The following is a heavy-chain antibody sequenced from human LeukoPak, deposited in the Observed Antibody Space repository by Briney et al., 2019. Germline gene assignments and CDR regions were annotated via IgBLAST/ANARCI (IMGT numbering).Heavy chain of an antibody. CDR2: IYYTGYT. CDR3: ARAPIGSVDY. D-gene: IGHD1-1*01. CDR1: GDSITNSY. Sequence: PSETLSLTCTVFGDSITNSYWTWIRLPPGKGLEWIAYIYYTGYTNYNPPLKSRVSISVDTPKNQLSLKLISVTAADTAVYYCARAPIGSVDYWGPGAQVTVSS. V-gene: IGHV4-59*01. J-gene: IGHJ4*02.